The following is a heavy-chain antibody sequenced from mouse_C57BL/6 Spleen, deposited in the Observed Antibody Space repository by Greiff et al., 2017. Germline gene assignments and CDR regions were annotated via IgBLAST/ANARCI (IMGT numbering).Heavy chain of an antibody. CDR2: ISYDGSN. Sequence: VQLQQSGPGLVKPSQSLSLTCSVTGYSITSGYYWNWIRQFPGNKLEWMGYISYDGSNNYNPSLKNRISITRDTSKNQFFLKLNSVTTEDTATYYCAKIYDGYYWYFDGWGTGTTVTVAS. CDR3: AKIYDGYYWYFDG. V-gene: IGHV3-6*01. D-gene: IGHD2-3*01. J-gene: IGHJ1*03. CDR1: GYSITSGYY.